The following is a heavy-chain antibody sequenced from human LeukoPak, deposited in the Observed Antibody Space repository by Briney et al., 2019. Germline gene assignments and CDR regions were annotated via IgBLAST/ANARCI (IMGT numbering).Heavy chain of an antibody. V-gene: IGHV4-38-2*02. D-gene: IGHD5-18*01. CDR3: ARIFIRNGYSSYFDC. J-gene: IGHJ4*02. CDR2: VYQSGTT. Sequence: SETLSLTCTVSDFSISSGHYWGWVRQPPGAGLEWIGSVYQSGTTYYNPSLKSRVTTSVDMSKNQFSLRLRPVTAADTAVYYCARIFIRNGYSSYFDCWGQGTLVTVSS. CDR1: DFSISSGHY.